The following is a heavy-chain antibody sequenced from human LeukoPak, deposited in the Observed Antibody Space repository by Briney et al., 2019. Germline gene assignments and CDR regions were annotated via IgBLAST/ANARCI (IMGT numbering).Heavy chain of an antibody. Sequence: GGSLRLSCAASGFTISSYAMSWVRQAPGKGLEWVSTISGSGDYTYYADSVKGRFTISRDNSKNTLYMQMNSLRAEDTAVYYCAKGIKELDYWGQGTLVTVCS. CDR2: ISGSGDYT. D-gene: IGHD3-10*01. CDR3: AKGIKELDY. J-gene: IGHJ4*02. CDR1: GFTISSYA. V-gene: IGHV3-23*01.